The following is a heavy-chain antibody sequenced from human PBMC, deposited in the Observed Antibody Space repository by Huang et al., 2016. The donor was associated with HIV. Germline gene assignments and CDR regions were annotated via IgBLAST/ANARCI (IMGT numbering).Heavy chain of an antibody. D-gene: IGHD6-19*01. V-gene: IGHV5-51*03. CDR1: GDTFTNSW. CDR2: IYPGDSDT. J-gene: IGHJ3*02. CDR3: ARRQWLRQTWGAFNI. Sequence: QLVQSGAEVKKPGESLKIYCKGSGDTFTNSWIGWVRQMPGKGLEWMGLIYPGDSDTKSRPSCQDQVTLSAAKSISTAFLQWRSLKASDTAMYYCARRQWLRQTWGAFNIWGQGTMVIVSS.